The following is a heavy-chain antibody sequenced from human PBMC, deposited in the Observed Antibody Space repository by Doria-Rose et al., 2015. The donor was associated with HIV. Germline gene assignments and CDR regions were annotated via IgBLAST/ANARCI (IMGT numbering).Heavy chain of an antibody. CDR3: ARIKSSRWYHKYYFDF. D-gene: IGHD6-13*01. Sequence: QITLKESGPVLVKPTETLTLTCTVSGVSLSSPGMGVSWIRQPPGQALEWLANIFSDDERVYKTSLKSRLTISRGTSKSQVVLTMTDMDPVDTATYYCARIKSSRWYHKYYFDFWGQGTLVIVSA. CDR1: GVSLSSPGMG. V-gene: IGHV2-26*01. J-gene: IGHJ4*02. CDR2: IFSDDER.